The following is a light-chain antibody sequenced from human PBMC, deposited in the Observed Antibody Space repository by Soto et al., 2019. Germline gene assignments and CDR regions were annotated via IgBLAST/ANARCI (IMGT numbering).Light chain of an antibody. CDR2: DAS. J-gene: IGKJ2*01. V-gene: IGKV1-39*01. CDR1: QDISNY. Sequence: DIQMTQSPSSLSASVGDRVTITCQASQDISNYLNWYQQKPGKAPKLLIYDASNLETGVPSRFSGSGSGTDFTLTISSLQPGDFATYYCQHSYSSPTFGRGTKVDI. CDR3: QHSYSSPT.